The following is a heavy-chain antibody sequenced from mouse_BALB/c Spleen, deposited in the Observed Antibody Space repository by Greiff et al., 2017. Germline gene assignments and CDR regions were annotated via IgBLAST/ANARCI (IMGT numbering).Heavy chain of an antibody. D-gene: IGHD1-1*01. V-gene: IGHV1-14*01. Sequence: VQLKESGPELVKPGASVKMSCKASGYTFTSYVMHWVKQKPGQGLEWIGYINPYNDGTKYNEKFKGKATLTSDKSSSTAYMELSSLTSEDSAVYYCARGGFYYGSSSVAMDYWGQGTSVTVSS. CDR2: INPYNDGT. CDR3: ARGGFYYGSSSVAMDY. CDR1: GYTFTSYV. J-gene: IGHJ4*01.